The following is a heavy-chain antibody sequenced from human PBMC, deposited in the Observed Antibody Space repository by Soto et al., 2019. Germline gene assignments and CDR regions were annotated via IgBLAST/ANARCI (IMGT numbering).Heavy chain of an antibody. V-gene: IGHV3-23*01. J-gene: IGHJ6*02. CDR3: AKWGYDSSGYFPYSYGMDV. CDR2: ISGSGGST. Sequence: GGSLRLSCAASGFTFSSYAMSWVRQAPGKGLEWVSAISGSGGSTYYADSVKGRFTISRDNSKNTLYLQMNSLRAEDTAVYYCAKWGYDSSGYFPYSYGMDVWGQGTTVTVSS. D-gene: IGHD3-22*01. CDR1: GFTFSSYA.